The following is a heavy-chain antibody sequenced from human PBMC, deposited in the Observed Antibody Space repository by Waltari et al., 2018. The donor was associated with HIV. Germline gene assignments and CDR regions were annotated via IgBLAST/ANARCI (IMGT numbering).Heavy chain of an antibody. CDR1: GYTFTRYS. CDR2: INAGNGNT. J-gene: IGHJ5*02. V-gene: IGHV1-3*01. D-gene: IGHD3-10*01. CDR3: ARDYLPHTVPVRWYNWFDP. Sequence: QVQLVQSGAEVKKPGASVKVYCKAYGYTFTRYSIHWVRQAPGPRLEWMGWINAGNGNTKYSQKCQGRVTITRDTSASTAYMELSSLRSEDTAVYYCARDYLPHTVPVRWYNWFDPWGQGTLVTVSS.